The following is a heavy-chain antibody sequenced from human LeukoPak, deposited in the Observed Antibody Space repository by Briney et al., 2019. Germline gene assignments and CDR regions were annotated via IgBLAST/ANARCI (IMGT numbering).Heavy chain of an antibody. J-gene: IGHJ6*03. V-gene: IGHV3-7*01. CDR3: ARDPYSGTYGDTYYYYMDV. CDR2: IKQDGSEK. CDR1: GFTFSSYW. D-gene: IGHD1-26*01. Sequence: GGSLRLSCAASGFTFSSYWMSWVRQAPGKGLEWVANIKQDGSEKYYVDSVKGRFTISRDNAKNTLYLQMNSLRAEDTAVYYCARDPYSGTYGDTYYYYMDVWGKGTTVTISS.